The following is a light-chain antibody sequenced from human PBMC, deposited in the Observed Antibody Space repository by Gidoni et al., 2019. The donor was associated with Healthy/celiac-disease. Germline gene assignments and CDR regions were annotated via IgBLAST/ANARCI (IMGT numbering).Light chain of an antibody. V-gene: IGKV3-20*01. J-gene: IGKJ2*01. Sequence: EIVLTQSPGTLSLSPGERAPLSCRASPSLSRTYLAWYHQKPGQAPRLVIYGASSRATGIPDRFSGSGSGTDFTLTISRLEPEDFAVYYCQQYGGSPPMYTFGQGTKLEIK. CDR2: GAS. CDR3: QQYGGSPPMYT. CDR1: PSLSRTY.